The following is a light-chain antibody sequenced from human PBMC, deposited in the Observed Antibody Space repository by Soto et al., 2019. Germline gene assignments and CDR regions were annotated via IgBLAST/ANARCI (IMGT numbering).Light chain of an antibody. CDR1: SSDVGGYNY. J-gene: IGLJ1*01. Sequence: QSVLTRPRSVSGSPGQSVTISCTGTSSDVGGYNYVSWYQQHPGKAPKLMIYDVSKRPSGVPDRFSGSKSGNTASLTISGLQAEDEADYYCCSYAGSYTYYVFGTGTKVTV. V-gene: IGLV2-11*01. CDR2: DVS. CDR3: CSYAGSYTYYV.